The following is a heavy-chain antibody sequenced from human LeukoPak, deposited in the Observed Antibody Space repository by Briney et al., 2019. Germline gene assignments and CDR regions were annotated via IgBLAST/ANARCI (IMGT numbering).Heavy chain of an antibody. CDR1: GGSISSSSYY. J-gene: IGHJ3*02. D-gene: IGHD3-9*01. Sequence: SETLSLTCTASGGSISSSSYYWGWIRQPPGKGLEWIGSIYYSGGTYYNPSLKSRVTMSADTSKNEFSLILSSVTAADTAVYYCARGNTYYDILTGYENDAFDIWGQGTKVTVSS. CDR2: IYYSGGT. CDR3: ARGNTYYDILTGYENDAFDI. V-gene: IGHV4-39*01.